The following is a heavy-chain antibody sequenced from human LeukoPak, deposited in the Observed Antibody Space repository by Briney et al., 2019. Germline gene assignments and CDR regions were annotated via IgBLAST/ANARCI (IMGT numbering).Heavy chain of an antibody. CDR1: GYSFSSHY. D-gene: IGHD3-10*01. V-gene: IGHV5-51*01. CDR2: IFPGGSDA. J-gene: IGHJ5*02. Sequence: RDALKISCKGSGYSFSSHYIGWVRQLPGRGLEWMGVIFPGGSDARYSPSFQGQVTISADKSLSTAYLQWNSLKASDTAMYYCARHGPSMLRENWFDPWGQGTLVTVSS. CDR3: ARHGPSMLRENWFDP.